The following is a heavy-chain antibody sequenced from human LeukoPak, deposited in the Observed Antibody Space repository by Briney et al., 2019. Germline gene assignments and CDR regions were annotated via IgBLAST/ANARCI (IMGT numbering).Heavy chain of an antibody. CDR2: ISGSGGST. CDR3: AKDTVYDSSGYYDY. CDR1: GFTFSSYA. Sequence: PGGSLRLSCAASGFTFSSYAMSWIRQAPGKGLEWVSAISGSGGSTYYADSVKGRFTISRDNSKNTLYLQMNSLRAEDAAVYYCAKDTVYDSSGYYDYWGQGTLVTVSS. V-gene: IGHV3-23*01. D-gene: IGHD3-22*01. J-gene: IGHJ4*02.